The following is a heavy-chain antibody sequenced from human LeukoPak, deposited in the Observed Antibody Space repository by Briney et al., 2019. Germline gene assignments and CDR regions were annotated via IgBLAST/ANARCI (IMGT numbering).Heavy chain of an antibody. Sequence: GGSLRLSCAASGFTFDDYAMHWVRQAPGKGLEWVSLIIGDGGSTYYADSVKGRFTISRDNSKNSLYLQMNSLRTEDTALYYCAKAGMGATLYYGMDVWGQGTTVTVSS. V-gene: IGHV3-43*02. D-gene: IGHD1-26*01. CDR1: GFTFDDYA. CDR2: IIGDGGST. CDR3: AKAGMGATLYYGMDV. J-gene: IGHJ6*02.